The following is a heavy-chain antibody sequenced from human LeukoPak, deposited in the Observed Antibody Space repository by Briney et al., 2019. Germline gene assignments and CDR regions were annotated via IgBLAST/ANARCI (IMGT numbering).Heavy chain of an antibody. V-gene: IGHV3-11*04. Sequence: PGGSLRLSCAASGFTFSDYYMSWIRQAPGKGLEWVSYISSSGSTIYYADSVKGRFTISRDNAKNSLYLQMNSLRAEDTAVYYCARAARSITIFGVVNFDYWGQGTLVTVSS. J-gene: IGHJ4*02. D-gene: IGHD3-3*01. CDR2: ISSSGSTI. CDR1: GFTFSDYY. CDR3: ARAARSITIFGVVNFDY.